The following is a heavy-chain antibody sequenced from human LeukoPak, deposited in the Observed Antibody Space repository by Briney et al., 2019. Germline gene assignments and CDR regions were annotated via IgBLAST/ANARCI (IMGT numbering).Heavy chain of an antibody. J-gene: IGHJ4*02. CDR3: ARDLGITMVRGVMVFADY. CDR1: GYTFTSYA. D-gene: IGHD3-10*01. Sequence: ASVKASCKASGYTFTSYAMNWVRQAPGQGLEWMGWINTNTGNPTYAQGFTGRFVFSLDTSVSTAYLQISSLKAEDTAVYYCARDLGITMVRGVMVFADYWGQGTLVTV. CDR2: INTNTGNP. V-gene: IGHV7-4-1*02.